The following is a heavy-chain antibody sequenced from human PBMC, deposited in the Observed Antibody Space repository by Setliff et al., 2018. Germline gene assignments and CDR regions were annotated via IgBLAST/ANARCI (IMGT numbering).Heavy chain of an antibody. V-gene: IGHV4-61*09. J-gene: IGHJ5*02. CDR3: ARAPPWFDT. Sequence: SETLSLTCTVSGGSLSADYYWSWIRQPAGKGLEWIGHVHPDGSTNYNPSLYSRLIISVDTSKNQFSLKLTSVTAADTAVYYCARAPPWFDTWGQGTLVTVSS. CDR2: VHPDGST. CDR1: GGSLSADYY.